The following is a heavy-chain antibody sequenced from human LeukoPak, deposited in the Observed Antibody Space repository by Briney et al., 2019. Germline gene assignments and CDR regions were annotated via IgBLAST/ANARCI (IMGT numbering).Heavy chain of an antibody. CDR2: MSYDGSNK. CDR1: GFTFSSYA. CDR3: ARVPSPQTYCSTTSCFTFDY. J-gene: IGHJ2*01. D-gene: IGHD2-2*01. Sequence: GGSLRLSCAASGFTFSSYAMHWVRQAPGKGLEWVAVMSYDGSNKYYADSVKGRFTISRDNSKNTLYLQMNSLRAEDTAVYYCARVPSPQTYCSTTSCFTFDYWGRGTLVTVSS. V-gene: IGHV3-30*01.